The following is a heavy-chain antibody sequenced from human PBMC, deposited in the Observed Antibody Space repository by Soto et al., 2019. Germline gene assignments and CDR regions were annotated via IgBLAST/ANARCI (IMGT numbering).Heavy chain of an antibody. J-gene: IGHJ4*02. D-gene: IGHD3-16*02. CDR1: GYAFTSYG. V-gene: IGHV1-18*04. CDR3: ARDLDPTSPYDYVWGSYRPPLGY. CDR2: ISAYNGNT. Sequence: ASVKVSCKASGYAFTSYGISWVRQAPGQGLEWMGWISAYNGNTNYAQKLQGRVTMTTDTSTSTAYMELRSLRSDDTAVYYCARDLDPTSPYDYVWGSYRPPLGYWGQGTLVTVSS.